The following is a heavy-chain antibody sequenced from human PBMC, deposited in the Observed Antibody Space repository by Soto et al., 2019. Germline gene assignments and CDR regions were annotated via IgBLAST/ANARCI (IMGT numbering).Heavy chain of an antibody. J-gene: IGHJ4*02. Sequence: SVKVSCKASGGTFSSYAISWVRQAPGQGLEWMGGIIPIFGTANYAQKFQGRVTITADESTSTAYMELSSLRSEDTAVYYCARKEDRDSYCSGGSCYGYDYWGQGTLVTGSS. D-gene: IGHD2-15*01. CDR2: IIPIFGTA. CDR1: GGTFSSYA. CDR3: ARKEDRDSYCSGGSCYGYDY. V-gene: IGHV1-69*13.